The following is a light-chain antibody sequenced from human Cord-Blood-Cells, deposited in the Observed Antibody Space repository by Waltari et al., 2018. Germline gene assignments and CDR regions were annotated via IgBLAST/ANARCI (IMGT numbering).Light chain of an antibody. J-gene: IGKJ1*01. Sequence: EIVMTQSPATLSVSPGERATISCRASQSVSSNLAWYQQKPGQATRLLIYGASTRATGIPARFSGSGSGTEFTLTISSLQSEDFAVYYCQQYNNWPRTFGQGTKVEIK. CDR2: GAS. CDR1: QSVSSN. CDR3: QQYNNWPRT. V-gene: IGKV3-15*01.